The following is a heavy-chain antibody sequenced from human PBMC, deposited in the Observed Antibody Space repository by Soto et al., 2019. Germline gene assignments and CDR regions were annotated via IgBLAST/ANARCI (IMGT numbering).Heavy chain of an antibody. CDR3: ARDAPHYGSGSYYGMDV. CDR1: GYTFTSYG. D-gene: IGHD3-10*01. Sequence: VASVKVSCKASGYTFTSYGISCVRQAPGQVLEWMGWISAYNGNTNYAQKLQGRVTMTTDTSTSTAYMELRSLRSDDTAVYYCARDAPHYGSGSYYGMDVWGQGTTVTVSS. CDR2: ISAYNGNT. J-gene: IGHJ6*02. V-gene: IGHV1-18*04.